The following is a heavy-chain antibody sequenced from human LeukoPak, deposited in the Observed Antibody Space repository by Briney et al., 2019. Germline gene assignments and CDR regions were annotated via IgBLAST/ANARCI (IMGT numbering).Heavy chain of an antibody. Sequence: PGGSLRLSCAASGSTFNRNAISWVRQAPGKGLGWVSTIGGSGDKTFYADSVKGRFTISKDNSKNMVHLQMNSLTGEDTALYYCVRRGDASSGWGDHDFWGQGALVTVSS. V-gene: IGHV3-23*01. J-gene: IGHJ4*02. CDR1: GSTFNRNA. D-gene: IGHD6-19*01. CDR2: IGGSGDKT. CDR3: VRRGDASSGWGDHDF.